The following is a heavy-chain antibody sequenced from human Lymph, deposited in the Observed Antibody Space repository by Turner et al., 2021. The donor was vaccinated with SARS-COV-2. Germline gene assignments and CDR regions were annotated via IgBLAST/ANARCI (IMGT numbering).Heavy chain of an antibody. D-gene: IGHD5-18*01. CDR3: ARDLDTAGGMDV. V-gene: IGHV3-53*04. CDR2: IYSGCSS. J-gene: IGHJ6*02. CDR1: GNTVSRNY. Sequence: EVQLVESGGGLVQHGWSLRISCAASGNTVSRNYMSWVRQAPGKGLEWVSVIYSGCSSNYADSVKGRFTISRHNSKNTLYLQMNSLRAEDTAVYYCARDLDTAGGMDVWGQGTTVTVSS.